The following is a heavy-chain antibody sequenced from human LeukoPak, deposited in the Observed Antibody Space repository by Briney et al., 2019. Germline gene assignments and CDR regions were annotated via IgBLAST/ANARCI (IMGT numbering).Heavy chain of an antibody. J-gene: IGHJ3*02. Sequence: GGSLRLSCAASGFTFSSYWMHWVRQAPGKGLVWVSRINSDGSSTSYADSVKGRFTISRDNAKNTLYLQMNSLRAEDTAVYYCASDAYYYDSSGNDAFDIWGQGTMVSVSS. CDR3: ASDAYYYDSSGNDAFDI. V-gene: IGHV3-74*01. D-gene: IGHD3-22*01. CDR1: GFTFSSYW. CDR2: INSDGSST.